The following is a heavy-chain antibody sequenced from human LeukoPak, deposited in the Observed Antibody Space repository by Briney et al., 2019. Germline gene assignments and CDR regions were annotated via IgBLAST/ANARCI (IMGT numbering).Heavy chain of an antibody. CDR2: ISYDGSNK. V-gene: IGHV3-30*04. D-gene: IGHD3-22*01. Sequence: GGSLRLSCAASGFTFSSYAMHWVRQAPGKGLEWVAVISYDGSNKYYADSVKGRFTISRDNSKNTLYLQMNSLRAEDTAVYYCARTDYYDSSGEMNIDYWGQGTLVTVSS. CDR3: ARTDYYDSSGEMNIDY. J-gene: IGHJ4*02. CDR1: GFTFSSYA.